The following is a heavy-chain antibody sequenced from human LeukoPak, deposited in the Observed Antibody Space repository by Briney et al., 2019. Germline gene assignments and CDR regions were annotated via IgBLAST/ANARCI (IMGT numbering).Heavy chain of an antibody. CDR2: ISYDGSNK. J-gene: IGHJ4*02. V-gene: IGHV3-30-3*01. CDR1: GFTFSSYA. D-gene: IGHD2-8*01. Sequence: GGSLRLSCAASGFTFSSYAMHWVRQAPGKGLEWVAVISYDGSNKYYADSVKGRFTISRDNTKNTLYLQMNSLRAEDTAVYYCARDPNCTNGVCSGPFDYWGQGTLVTVSS. CDR3: ARDPNCTNGVCSGPFDY.